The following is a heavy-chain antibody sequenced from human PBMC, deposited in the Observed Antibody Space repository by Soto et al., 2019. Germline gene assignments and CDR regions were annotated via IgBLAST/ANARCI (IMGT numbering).Heavy chain of an antibody. CDR3: TRERPYYDFWSGYYFDI. CDR1: GYTFTSYG. V-gene: IGHV1-18*01. D-gene: IGHD3-3*01. CDR2: ISAYNGNT. Sequence: QVQLVQSGAEVKKPGASVKVSCKASGYTFTSYGISWVRQAPGQGLEWMGWISAYNGNTNYAQKLQGRVTMTTDTSTSAAYVELMSLRSADTAVYYCTRERPYYDFWSGYYFDIWGQRTMVAVSS. J-gene: IGHJ3*02.